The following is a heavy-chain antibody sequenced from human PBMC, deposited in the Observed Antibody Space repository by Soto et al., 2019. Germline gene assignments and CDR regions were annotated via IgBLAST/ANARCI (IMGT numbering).Heavy chain of an antibody. V-gene: IGHV4-39*01. J-gene: IGHJ5*02. Sequence: QLQLQESGPGLVKHSETLSLTCTVSGDSITNSNYYWGWFRQPPGKGLEWIASIYYIGSTYYNPSLNSLFAISMNTSNNQFSLNLNSVTASDTAVYYCAGRNSLASVSLNFRVLSNYKWIGPWGPGTLVTVSS. CDR1: GDSITNSNYY. CDR3: AGRNSLASVSLNFRVLSNYKWIGP. CDR2: IYYIGST. D-gene: IGHD3-16*02.